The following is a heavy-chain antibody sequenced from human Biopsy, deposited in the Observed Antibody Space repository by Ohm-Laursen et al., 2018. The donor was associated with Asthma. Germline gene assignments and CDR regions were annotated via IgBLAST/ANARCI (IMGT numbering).Heavy chain of an antibody. V-gene: IGHV3-23*01. D-gene: IGHD3-9*01. CDR3: AKVERYFDWYWFDP. CDR1: VFTFSSYA. J-gene: IGHJ5*02. CDR2: ISGSGGST. Sequence: GSLRLSCAASVFTFSSYAMSWVRQAPGKGLEWVSAISGSGGSTYYADSVKGRFTISRDNSKNTLYLQMNSLRAEDTAVYYCAKVERYFDWYWFDPWGQGTLVNVSS.